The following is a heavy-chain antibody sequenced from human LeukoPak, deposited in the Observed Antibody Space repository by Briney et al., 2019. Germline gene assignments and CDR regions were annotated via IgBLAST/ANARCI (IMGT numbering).Heavy chain of an antibody. CDR3: ARGSSSWRSDY. D-gene: IGHD6-13*01. CDR2: ISVYNGNT. J-gene: IGHJ4*02. Sequence: AASVKVSCKASGYTFTSYGISWVRQAPGQGLEWMGWISVYNGNTNYAQKLQGRVTMTTDTSTSTAYMELRSLRSDDTAMYYCARGSSSWRSDYWGQGTLVTVSS. V-gene: IGHV1-18*01. CDR1: GYTFTSYG.